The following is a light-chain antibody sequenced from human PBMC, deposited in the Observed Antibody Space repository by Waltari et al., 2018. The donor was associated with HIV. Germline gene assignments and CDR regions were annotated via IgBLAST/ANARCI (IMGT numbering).Light chain of an antibody. J-gene: IGLJ1*01. CDR1: SSDVGGYNS. CDR3: SSFSDNNRIV. Sequence: QSALTQPPSASGSPGQSVAISYTGTSSDVGGYNSVSWHQQHPGKAPKRLIYAVNRRPSGVPDRFSGSKSGNTASLTVSGLQVDDEADYYCSSFSDNNRIVFGTGTRVTVL. V-gene: IGLV2-8*01. CDR2: AVN.